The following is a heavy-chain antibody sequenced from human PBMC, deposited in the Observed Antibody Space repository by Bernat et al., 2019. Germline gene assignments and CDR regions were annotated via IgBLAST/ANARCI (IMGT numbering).Heavy chain of an antibody. CDR1: GFTVSSNY. V-gene: IGHV3-66*01. J-gene: IGHJ2*01. CDR2: IYSGGST. Sequence: EVQLVESGGGLVQPGGSLRLSCAASGFTVSSNYMSWVRQAPGKGLEWVSVIYSGGSTYYADSVKGRFTISRDNSKNTLYLQMNSLRAEDTAVYYCARDQVERGYWYFDLWGRGTLVTVSS. D-gene: IGHD1-1*01. CDR3: ARDQVERGYWYFDL.